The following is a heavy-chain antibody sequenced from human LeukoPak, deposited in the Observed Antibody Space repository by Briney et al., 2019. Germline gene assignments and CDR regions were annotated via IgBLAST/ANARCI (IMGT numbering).Heavy chain of an antibody. CDR2: IYYSGST. J-gene: IGHJ4*02. Sequence: SETLSLTCTVSGGSISSYYWSWIRQPPGKGLEWIGYIYYSGSTNYNPSLKSRVTISVATSKNQFSLKLSSVTAADTAVYYCARDLRYCSSTSCLELFDYWGQGTLVTVSS. D-gene: IGHD2-2*01. CDR1: GGSISSYY. V-gene: IGHV4-59*01. CDR3: ARDLRYCSSTSCLELFDY.